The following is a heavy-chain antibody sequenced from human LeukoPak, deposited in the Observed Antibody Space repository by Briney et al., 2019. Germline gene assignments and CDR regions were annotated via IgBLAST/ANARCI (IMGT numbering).Heavy chain of an antibody. Sequence: PGGSLRLSCAVSGVTVSSPDMSWVRQAPGKGLEWVSVIFSGGGTYYTGSVKGRFTISRDNSKNTLYLQMNSLRAEDTAVYYCSRDLAGPENYWGQGTLVTVPS. CDR2: IFSGGGT. CDR1: GVTVSSPD. CDR3: SRDLAGPENY. J-gene: IGHJ4*02. D-gene: IGHD6-19*01. V-gene: IGHV3-53*01.